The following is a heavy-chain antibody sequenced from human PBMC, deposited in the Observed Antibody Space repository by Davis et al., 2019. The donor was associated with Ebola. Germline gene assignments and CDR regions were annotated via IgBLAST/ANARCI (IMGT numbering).Heavy chain of an antibody. CDR1: GGSVSSGSYY. J-gene: IGHJ2*01. CDR3: ARADILGFCSGSTCSFDL. CDR2: VYYGGNT. V-gene: IGHV4-30-4*08. Sequence: LRLSCTVSGGSVSSGSYYWSWIRQPPGKGLEWIGSVYYGGNTYYNPSLKSRLTMSADTSKNQFSLKLSSVTVTDTAVYYCARADILGFCSGSTCSFDLWGRGTLVTVSS. D-gene: IGHD2-2*01.